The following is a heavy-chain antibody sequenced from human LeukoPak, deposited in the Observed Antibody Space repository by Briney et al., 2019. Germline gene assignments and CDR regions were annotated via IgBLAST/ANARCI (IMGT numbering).Heavy chain of an antibody. Sequence: GGSLRLSCAASGFTFSSYEMNWVRQAPGKGLEWVSYISSSGRTIYYADSVKGRFTISRDNAKNSLYLRMSSLSAEDTAVYYCAKNQWPTWWYFDLWGRGTLVTVSS. V-gene: IGHV3-48*03. CDR2: ISSSGRTI. CDR3: AKNQWPTWWYFDL. D-gene: IGHD6-19*01. J-gene: IGHJ2*01. CDR1: GFTFSSYE.